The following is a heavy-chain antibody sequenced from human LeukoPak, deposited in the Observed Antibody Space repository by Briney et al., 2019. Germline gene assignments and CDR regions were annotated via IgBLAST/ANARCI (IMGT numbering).Heavy chain of an antibody. J-gene: IGHJ6*03. V-gene: IGHV1-69*13. Sequence: GASVKVSCKASGYTFTSYAISWVRQAPGQGLEWMGGIIPIFGTANYAQKFQGRVTITADESTSTAYMELSSLRSEDTAVYYCARDRYYYGSGRFSMDVWGKGTTVTISS. CDR2: IIPIFGTA. D-gene: IGHD3-10*01. CDR3: ARDRYYYGSGRFSMDV. CDR1: GYTFTSYA.